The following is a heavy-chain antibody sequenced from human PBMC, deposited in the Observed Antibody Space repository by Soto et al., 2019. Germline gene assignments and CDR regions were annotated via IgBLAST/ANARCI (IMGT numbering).Heavy chain of an antibody. CDR2: IHYSGST. CDR1: GGSVSSGSYY. CDR3: ARGLGYCTNGVCLPPDY. V-gene: IGHV4-61*01. J-gene: IGHJ4*02. Sequence: QVQLQESGPGLVKPSETLSLTCTVSGGSVSSGSYYWSWIRQPPGKGLEWIGYIHYSGSTNYNPSLKSRVTISVDTSKNQFSLKLSSVTAADTAVYYCARGLGYCTNGVCLPPDYWGQGTLVTVSS. D-gene: IGHD2-8*01.